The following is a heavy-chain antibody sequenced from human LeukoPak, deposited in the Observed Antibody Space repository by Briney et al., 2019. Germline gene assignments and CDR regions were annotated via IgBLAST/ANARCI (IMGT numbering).Heavy chain of an antibody. D-gene: IGHD2-2*01. CDR1: GFTFSSYG. J-gene: IGHJ4*02. V-gene: IGHV3-30*02. CDR3: AKDGIRQQLLLSYYGY. CDR2: IRYDGSNK. Sequence: GGSLRLSCAASGFTFSSYGMHWVRQAPGKGLEWVALIRYDGSNKNYADSVKGRFTISRDNSKNTLYLKMNSPRAEDAAVYSCAKDGIRQQLLLSYYGYWGQGTLVTVSS.